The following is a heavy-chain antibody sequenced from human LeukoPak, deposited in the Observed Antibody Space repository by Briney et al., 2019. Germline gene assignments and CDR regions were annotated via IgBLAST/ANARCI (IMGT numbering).Heavy chain of an antibody. CDR1: GYTFADYY. CDR2: MNPNSGDT. D-gene: IGHD3-22*01. V-gene: IGHV1-2*02. J-gene: IGHJ6*03. Sequence: ASVKVSCKASGYTFADYYIHWVRQAPGQGLEWVGWMNPNSGDTNYAQKFQGRVTMTRDTSISTAYMELSRLRSDDTAVYYCARARDYYEFYYYMDVWGKGTTVTISS. CDR3: ARARDYYEFYYYMDV.